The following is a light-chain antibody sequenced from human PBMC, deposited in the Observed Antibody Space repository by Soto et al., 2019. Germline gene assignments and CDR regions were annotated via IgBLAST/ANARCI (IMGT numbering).Light chain of an antibody. CDR1: QSISNH. Sequence: DIQMTQSPSSLSASVEDRVIITCRASQSISNHLNWYQQKPGKAPKLLIFAASSLQSGVPSRFSGSRAGPDFTLTISSLQPEDFATYYCQQGYRSPPTFGQGTKVEIK. CDR3: QQGYRSPPT. CDR2: AAS. J-gene: IGKJ1*01. V-gene: IGKV1-39*01.